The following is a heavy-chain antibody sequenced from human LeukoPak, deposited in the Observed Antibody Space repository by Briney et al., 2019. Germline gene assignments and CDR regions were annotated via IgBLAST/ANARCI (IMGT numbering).Heavy chain of an antibody. D-gene: IGHD3-22*01. CDR1: GYTFTGYY. Sequence: EASVKVSCKTGGYTFTGYYMHWVRQAPGQGLEWMGWINPNTGGTNYAQKFQGRVTMTSDTSISTAYMELSSLKSDDTAMYYCARAPMIVVVFPPRLDFWGQGTLVTVSS. J-gene: IGHJ4*02. V-gene: IGHV1-2*02. CDR3: ARAPMIVVVFPPRLDF. CDR2: INPNTGGT.